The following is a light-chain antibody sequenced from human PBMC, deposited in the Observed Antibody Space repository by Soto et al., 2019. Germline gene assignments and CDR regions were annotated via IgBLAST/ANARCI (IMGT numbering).Light chain of an antibody. CDR1: QSLLHSNGYNY. J-gene: IGKJ1*01. Sequence: DIVMTQSPLSLPVTPGEPASISCRSSQSLLHSNGYNYLNWYLQKPGQSPQLLIYLGSNRASGVPARFSGSGSGTDFTLKISRVEAEDVGVYSCMQVLYPPRTFGQGTKVEIK. V-gene: IGKV2-28*01. CDR2: LGS. CDR3: MQVLYPPRT.